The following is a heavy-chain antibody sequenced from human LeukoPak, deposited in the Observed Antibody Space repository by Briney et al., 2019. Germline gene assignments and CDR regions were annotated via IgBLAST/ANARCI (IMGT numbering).Heavy chain of an antibody. J-gene: IGHJ4*02. V-gene: IGHV5-51*01. CDR2: IDPGDSDT. D-gene: IGHD3-22*01. CDR3: ARYDYDTSGYRYAPDY. Sequence: GGSPQTPLQGPGYRFTSCWIGRVRPLPAQGVEWRGTIDPGDSDTRYSPSFQRQVTISADKSISTVYLQWSSLKASDTAMYYCARYDYDTSGYRYAPDYWGQGTLVTVSS. CDR1: GYRFTSCW.